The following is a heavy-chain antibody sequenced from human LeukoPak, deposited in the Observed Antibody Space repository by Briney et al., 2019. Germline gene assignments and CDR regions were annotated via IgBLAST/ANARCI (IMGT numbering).Heavy chain of an antibody. CDR2: ISGSGGST. CDR1: GFTFSSYA. CDR3: AKEGRYSSSWYYDY. Sequence: GRSLRLSCAASGFTFSSYAMSWVRQAPGKGLEWVSAISGSGGSTYYADSVKGRFTISRDNSKNTLYLQMNSLRAEDTAVYYCAKEGRYSSSWYYDYWGQGTLVTVSS. V-gene: IGHV3-23*01. D-gene: IGHD6-13*01. J-gene: IGHJ4*02.